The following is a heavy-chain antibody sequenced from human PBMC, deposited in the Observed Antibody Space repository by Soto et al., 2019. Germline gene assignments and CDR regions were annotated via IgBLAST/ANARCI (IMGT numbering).Heavy chain of an antibody. CDR2: INHSGST. Sequence: QVQLQQWGAGLLKPSETLSLTCAVYGGSFSGYYWSWIRQPPGKGLEWIGEINHSGSTNYNPSLKSRVTISVDTSKNQFSLKLSSVTAADTAVYYCARGAQMGAALTNWFDPWGQGTLVTVSS. CDR1: GGSFSGYY. J-gene: IGHJ5*02. D-gene: IGHD2-15*01. CDR3: ARGAQMGAALTNWFDP. V-gene: IGHV4-34*01.